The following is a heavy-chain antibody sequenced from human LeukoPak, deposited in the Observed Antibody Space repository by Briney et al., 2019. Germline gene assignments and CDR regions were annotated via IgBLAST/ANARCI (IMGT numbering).Heavy chain of an antibody. V-gene: IGHV4-59*01. CDR3: ARVAQHYYDSSGYRYFDY. Sequence: PSETLSLTCTVSGGSISSYYWSWIRQPPGKGLEWIGYIYYGGSTNYNPSLKSRVTISVDTSKNQFSLKLSSVTAADTAVYYCARVAQHYYDSSGYRYFDYWGQGTLVTVSS. CDR2: IYYGGST. CDR1: GGSISSYY. D-gene: IGHD3-22*01. J-gene: IGHJ4*02.